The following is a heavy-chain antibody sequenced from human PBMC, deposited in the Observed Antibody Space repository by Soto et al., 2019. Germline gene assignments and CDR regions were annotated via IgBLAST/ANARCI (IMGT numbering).Heavy chain of an antibody. Sequence: GGSLRLSCAASGFTFSSYWMHWVRQAPGKGLVWVSRINSDGSSTSYADSVKGRFTISRDNSKNTLYLQMNSLRAEDTAVYYCAKDEVVVVVAATFDYWGQGTLVTVSS. CDR2: INSDGSST. CDR1: GFTFSSYW. CDR3: AKDEVVVVVAATFDY. V-gene: IGHV3-74*01. D-gene: IGHD2-15*01. J-gene: IGHJ4*02.